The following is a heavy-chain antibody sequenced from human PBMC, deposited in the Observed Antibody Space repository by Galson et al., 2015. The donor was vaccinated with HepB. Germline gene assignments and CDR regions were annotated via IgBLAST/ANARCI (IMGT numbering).Heavy chain of an antibody. CDR2: ISAYSAYNGNT. Sequence: SVKVSCKASGYTFISYGINWVRQAPGQGLEWMGWISAYSAYNGNTNYAKKFQGRVTMTTDTSTSTAYMELRSLRPDDTAVYYCARAGSSWSQRDAFDIWGQGTMVTVSS. CDR1: GYTFISYG. J-gene: IGHJ3*02. D-gene: IGHD6-13*01. V-gene: IGHV1-18*01. CDR3: ARAGSSWSQRDAFDI.